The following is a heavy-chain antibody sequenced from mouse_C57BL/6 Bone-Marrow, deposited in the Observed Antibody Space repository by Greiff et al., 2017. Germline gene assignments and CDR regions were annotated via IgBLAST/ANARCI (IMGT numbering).Heavy chain of an antibody. CDR2: INPGSGGT. Sequence: LVESGAELVRPGTSVKVSCKASGYAFTNYLIEWVKQRPGQGLEWIGVINPGSGGTNYNEKFKGKATLTADKSSSTACMQLSSLTSADSAVYFCARMEPYCFDYWGQGTSLTVSS. CDR3: ARMEPYCFDY. V-gene: IGHV1-54*01. J-gene: IGHJ2*02. CDR1: GYAFTNYL.